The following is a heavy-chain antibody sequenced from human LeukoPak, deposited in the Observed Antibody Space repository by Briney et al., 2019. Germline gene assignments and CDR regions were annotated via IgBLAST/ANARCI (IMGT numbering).Heavy chain of an antibody. CDR3: ARGRRDIVVVPAAAAFDI. CDR2: ISSSSSYI. V-gene: IGHV3-21*01. CDR1: GFTFSSYS. J-gene: IGHJ3*02. D-gene: IGHD2-2*01. Sequence: GGSLRLSCAASGFTFSSYSMNWVRQAPGKGLEWVSSISSSSSYIYYADSVKGRFTISRDNAKNSLYLQVNSLRAEDTAVYYCARGRRDIVVVPAAAAFDIWGQGTMVTVSS.